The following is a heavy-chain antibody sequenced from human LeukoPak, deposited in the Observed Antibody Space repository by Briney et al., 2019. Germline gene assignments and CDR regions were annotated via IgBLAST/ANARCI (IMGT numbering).Heavy chain of an antibody. D-gene: IGHD1-14*01. CDR2: IIPIFGTA. CDR3: ARGAHKHVTHRYHEENWFDP. J-gene: IGHJ5*02. V-gene: IGHV1-69*06. CDR1: GYTFSSYA. Sequence: SVKVSCKASGYTFSSYAISWVRQAPGQGLEWMGGIIPIFGTANYAQKFQGRVTITADKSTSTAYMELSSLRSEDTAVYYCARGAHKHVTHRYHEENWFDPWGQGTLVTVSS.